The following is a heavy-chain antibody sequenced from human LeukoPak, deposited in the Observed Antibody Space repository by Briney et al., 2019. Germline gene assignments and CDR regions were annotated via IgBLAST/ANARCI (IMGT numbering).Heavy chain of an antibody. CDR2: IYYSGST. CDR3: ARTTVEYSSSSHYFDY. CDR1: GGSISSYY. D-gene: IGHD6-6*01. V-gene: IGHV4-59*08. J-gene: IGHJ4*02. Sequence: KPSETLSLTCTVSGGSISSYYWSWIRQPPGKGLEWIGYIYYSGSTNYNPSLKSRVTISVDTSKNQFSLMLSSVTAADTAVYYRARTTVEYSSSSHYFDYWGQGTLVTVSS.